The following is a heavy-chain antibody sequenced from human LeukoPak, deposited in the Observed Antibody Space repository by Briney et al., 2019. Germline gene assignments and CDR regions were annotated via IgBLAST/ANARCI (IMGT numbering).Heavy chain of an antibody. CDR1: GGTFSSYA. Sequence: SVKVSCKASGGTFSSYAISWVRQAPGQGLEWMGGIIPIFGTANYAQKFQGRVSITTDETTRTAYMELSSLRSENTAVYYCARRPRGIAVASNFDYSGQGTLGTVSS. J-gene: IGHJ4*02. D-gene: IGHD6-19*01. CDR2: IIPIFGTA. CDR3: ARRPRGIAVASNFDY. V-gene: IGHV1-69*05.